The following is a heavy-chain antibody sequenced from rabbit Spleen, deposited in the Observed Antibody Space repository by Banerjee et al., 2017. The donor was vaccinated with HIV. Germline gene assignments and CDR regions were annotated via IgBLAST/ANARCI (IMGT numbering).Heavy chain of an antibody. Sequence: QSLVESGGGLVKPGASLTLTCTASGVSFSGSSYMCWVRQAPGKGLEWVACIDTGGSGFTYFATWAKGRFTCSKTSSTTVTLQMTRLTAADTATYFCARDTSSSFSSYGMDLWGPGTLVTVS. CDR2: IDTGGSGFT. CDR1: GVSFSGSSY. CDR3: ARDTSSSFSSYGMDL. D-gene: IGHD1-1*01. J-gene: IGHJ6*01. V-gene: IGHV1S40*01.